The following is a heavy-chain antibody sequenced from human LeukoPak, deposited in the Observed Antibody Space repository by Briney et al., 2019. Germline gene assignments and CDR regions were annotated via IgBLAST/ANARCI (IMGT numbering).Heavy chain of an antibody. CDR2: ISSSSSYI. CDR3: ASAERYYDFWRASYYYYGMDA. Sequence: GGSLRLSCAASGFTFSSYSMNWVRQAPGKGLEWVSSISSSSSYIYYADSVKGRFTISRDNAKNSLYLQMNSLRAEDTAVYYCASAERYYDFWRASYYYYGMDAWGQGTTVTVSS. CDR1: GFTFSSYS. V-gene: IGHV3-21*01. D-gene: IGHD3-3*01. J-gene: IGHJ6*02.